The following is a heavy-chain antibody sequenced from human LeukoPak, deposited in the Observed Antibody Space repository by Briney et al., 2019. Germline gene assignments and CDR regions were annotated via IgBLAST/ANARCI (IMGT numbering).Heavy chain of an antibody. J-gene: IGHJ4*02. Sequence: GESLKISCKGSGHSFTSYWIGWVRQMPGKGLEWMGIIYPGDSDTRYSPSFQGQVTISADKSISTAYLQWSSLKASDTAMYYCATPQYCSGGSCYSFFYYWGQGTLVTVSS. V-gene: IGHV5-51*01. CDR2: IYPGDSDT. D-gene: IGHD2-15*01. CDR3: ATPQYCSGGSCYSFFYY. CDR1: GHSFTSYW.